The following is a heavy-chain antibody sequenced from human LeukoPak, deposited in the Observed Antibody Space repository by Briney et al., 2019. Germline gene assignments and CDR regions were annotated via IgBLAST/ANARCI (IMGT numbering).Heavy chain of an antibody. D-gene: IGHD3-9*01. CDR1: GYTFTSYG. Sequence: ASVKVSCKASGYTFTSYGISWVRQAPGQGLEWMGWISGYNGNTNYAQKLQGRVTMTTDTSTSTAYMELRSLRSDDTAVYYCARVRYDILTGSTYGMDVWGQGTTVTVSS. CDR3: ARVRYDILTGSTYGMDV. J-gene: IGHJ6*02. CDR2: ISGYNGNT. V-gene: IGHV1-18*01.